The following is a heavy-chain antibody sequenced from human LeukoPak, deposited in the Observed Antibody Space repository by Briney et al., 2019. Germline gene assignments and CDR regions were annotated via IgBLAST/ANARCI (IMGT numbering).Heavy chain of an antibody. J-gene: IGHJ4*02. CDR2: IYPTGNT. D-gene: IGHD3-3*01. V-gene: IGHV4-34*01. Sequence: PSETLSLTCAVYGGSFSGYYWSWIRQPPGKGLEWIGSIYPTGNTYYNPSLRSRVAISLDTSKSQFSLKVTSVIAADTAVYYCARLLACGRAPCRTARFQFDSWGQGTLVAVSS. CDR3: ARLLACGRAPCRTARFQFDS. CDR1: GGSFSGYY.